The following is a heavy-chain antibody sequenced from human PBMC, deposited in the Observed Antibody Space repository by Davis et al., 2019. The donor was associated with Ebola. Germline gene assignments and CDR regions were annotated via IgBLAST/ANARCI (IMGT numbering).Heavy chain of an antibody. CDR3: AKMGYCSSTSCYPHYYYGMDV. CDR1: GFVFSSYV. D-gene: IGHD2-2*01. V-gene: IGHV3-23*01. CDR2: LGLSADT. Sequence: GESLKISCAASGFVFSSYVMSWIRRAPGKGLEWVSTLGLSADTYYADSVKGRFTISRDNSKNTLYLQMNSLRAEDTAVYYCAKMGYCSSTSCYPHYYYGMDVWGKGTTVTVSS. J-gene: IGHJ6*04.